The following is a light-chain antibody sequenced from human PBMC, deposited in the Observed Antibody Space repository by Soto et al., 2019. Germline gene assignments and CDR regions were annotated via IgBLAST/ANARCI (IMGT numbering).Light chain of an antibody. CDR3: QQYGGAPPEYP. Sequence: ILLTQSPGTLSLSPGERATLSCRASQTVSGSHLACYQQKPGQAPRLIIYGASTRTTGMPDRFSGSGSGTDFTLTITRLEPEDFAVYYCQQYGGAPPEYPFGQGTKMEIK. J-gene: IGKJ2*01. V-gene: IGKV3-20*01. CDR2: GAS. CDR1: QTVSGSH.